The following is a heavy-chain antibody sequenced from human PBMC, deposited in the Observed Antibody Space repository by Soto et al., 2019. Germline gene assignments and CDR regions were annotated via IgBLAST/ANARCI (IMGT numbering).Heavy chain of an antibody. CDR3: ARPLEWFDCYYMDV. Sequence: SETLSLTCTVSGGSISSSSYYWGWIRQPPGKGLEWIGSIYYSGSTYYNPSLKSRVTISVDTSKNQFSLKLSSVTAADTAVYYCARPLEWFDCYYMDVWGKGTTVTVSS. J-gene: IGHJ6*03. V-gene: IGHV4-39*01. CDR1: GGSISSSSYY. D-gene: IGHD3-3*01. CDR2: IYYSGST.